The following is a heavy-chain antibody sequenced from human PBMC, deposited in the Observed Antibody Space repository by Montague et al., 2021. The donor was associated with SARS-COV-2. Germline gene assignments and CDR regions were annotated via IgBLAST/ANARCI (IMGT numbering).Heavy chain of an antibody. Sequence: SETLSLTCTVSGGSISGYYWTWIRQPPGKGLEWIGYILYNGDTNYNPSLKSRVTISVDTSKNQFSLKLSPVTAADTAVYYCATHRQHHNHWGQGTMVAVSS. CDR2: ILYNGDT. D-gene: IGHD6-13*01. J-gene: IGHJ5*02. CDR3: ATHRQHHNH. CDR1: GGSISGYY. V-gene: IGHV4-59*08.